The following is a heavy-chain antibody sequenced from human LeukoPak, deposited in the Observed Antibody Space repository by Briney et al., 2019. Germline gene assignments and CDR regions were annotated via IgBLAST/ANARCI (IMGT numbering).Heavy chain of an antibody. V-gene: IGHV3-30*02. D-gene: IGHD5-18*01. CDR1: GFTFSSSG. CDR2: IRYDESKI. CDR3: AKAVVEYSYVLTYYMDV. J-gene: IGHJ6*03. Sequence: GGSLRLSCAAPGFTFSSSGMHWVRRAPGKGLEWVAFIRYDESKIYYGDYVKGRFAISRDNSKNTLYLQLNSLRIEDSAVYYCAKAVVEYSYVLTYYMDVWGKGTTVTVSS.